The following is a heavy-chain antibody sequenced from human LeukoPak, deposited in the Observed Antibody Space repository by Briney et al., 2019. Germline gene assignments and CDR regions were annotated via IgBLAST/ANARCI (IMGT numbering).Heavy chain of an antibody. D-gene: IGHD3-3*01. CDR1: GYTFTGYY. J-gene: IGHJ4*02. CDR3: ARGYDFWSGYLDY. CDR2: INPNSGGT. Sequence: GASVKVSCKASGYTFTGYYIHWVRQAPGQGLEWMGWINPNSGGTNYAQKFQGRVTMTRDTSISTAYMELSRLRSDDTAVYYCARGYDFWSGYLDYWGQGTLVTVSS. V-gene: IGHV1-2*02.